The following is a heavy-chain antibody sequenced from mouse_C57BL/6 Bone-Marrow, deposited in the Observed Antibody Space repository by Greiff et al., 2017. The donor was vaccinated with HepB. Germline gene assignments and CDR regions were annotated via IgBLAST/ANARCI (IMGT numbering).Heavy chain of an antibody. J-gene: IGHJ3*01. Sequence: VQLQQSGPALVKPGASVKISCKASGYSFTGYYMNWVKQSPEKSLEWIGEINPSTGGTTYNQKFKAKATLTVDKSSSTAYMQLKSLTSEDSAVYYCARSMRSPFAYWGQGTLVTVSA. CDR2: INPSTGGT. V-gene: IGHV1-42*01. CDR3: ARSMRSPFAY. CDR1: GYSFTGYY.